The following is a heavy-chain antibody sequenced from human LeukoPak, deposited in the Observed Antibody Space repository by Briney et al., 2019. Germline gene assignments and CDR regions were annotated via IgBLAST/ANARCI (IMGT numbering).Heavy chain of an antibody. J-gene: IGHJ4*02. CDR2: ISSSSSYI. CDR3: AKDRRAGSYDY. V-gene: IGHV3-21*04. CDR1: GFTFSSYS. Sequence: PGGSLRLSCAASGFTFSSYSMNWVRQAPGKGLEWVSSISSSSSYIYHADSVKGRFTISRDNAKNSLYLQMNSLRAEDTAVYYCAKDRRAGSYDYWGQGTLVTVSS. D-gene: IGHD3-10*01.